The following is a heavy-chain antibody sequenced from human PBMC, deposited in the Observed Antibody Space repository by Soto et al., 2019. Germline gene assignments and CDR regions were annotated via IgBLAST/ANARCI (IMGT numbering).Heavy chain of an antibody. CDR3: ARLSGDHIAFFSDGMVV. Sequence: EVQVVESGGTLVQPGGSLRLSCAASGFTFSTYWMNWVRQAPGNGLERLAGIRSDGTITSYADPVKGPFSISTDNARNALSLQMISLRDEDTAVYHCARLSGDHIAFFSDGMVVWGQGTTVTVSS. D-gene: IGHD2-21*01. J-gene: IGHJ6*02. CDR2: IRSDGTIT. CDR1: GFTFSTYW. V-gene: IGHV3-74*01.